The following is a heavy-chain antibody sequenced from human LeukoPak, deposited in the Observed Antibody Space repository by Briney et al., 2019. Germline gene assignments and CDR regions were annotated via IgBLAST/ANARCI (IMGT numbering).Heavy chain of an antibody. CDR3: ADYGVSGVRNNFY. V-gene: IGHV3-23*01. Sequence: GGSLRLSCAPSALAFSSYAMSWVRQAPGKGLEWVSTISVASNTFYADSVKGRFTISRDNSGNTVYLQMTSLRADDTAVYYCADYGVSGVRNNFYWGQGTLVTVSS. J-gene: IGHJ4*02. CDR1: ALAFSSYA. CDR2: ISVASNT. D-gene: IGHD3-3*01.